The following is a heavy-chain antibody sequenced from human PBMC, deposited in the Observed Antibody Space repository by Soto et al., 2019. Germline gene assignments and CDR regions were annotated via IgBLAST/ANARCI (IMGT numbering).Heavy chain of an antibody. CDR2: IRGFSPYT. D-gene: IGHD2-15*01. CDR1: GFTFRTYT. V-gene: IGHV3-21*01. Sequence: AGGSLRLSCVASGFTFRTYTMNWVRQAPGKGLEWVSGIRGFSPYTFYAESVKGRFTISRDNAKNSLYLQMNSLGVEDTAVYYCARDRGYDAHDYYYNAMDVWCQGTTVTVSS. CDR3: ARDRGYDAHDYYYNAMDV. J-gene: IGHJ6*02.